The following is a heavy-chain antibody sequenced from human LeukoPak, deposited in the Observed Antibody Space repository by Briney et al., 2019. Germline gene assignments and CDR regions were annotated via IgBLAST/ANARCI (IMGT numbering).Heavy chain of an antibody. J-gene: IGHJ3*02. CDR3: ARPYSGSSPDGFDI. Sequence: GGSLRLSCAASGFTFSSYNMNWVRQAPGKGLEWVSSISSYSDYIYYADSVKGRFTISRDNAESSLYLQMNSLRAEDMAVYFCARPYSGSSPDGFDIWGQGTMVTVSS. D-gene: IGHD6-13*01. CDR1: GFTFSSYN. CDR2: ISSYSDYI. V-gene: IGHV3-21*01.